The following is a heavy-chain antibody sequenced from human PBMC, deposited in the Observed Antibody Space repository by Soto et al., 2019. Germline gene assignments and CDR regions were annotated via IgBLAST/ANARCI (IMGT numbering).Heavy chain of an antibody. CDR1: GFTVSSNY. CDR2: IYSGGST. V-gene: IGHV3-53*01. J-gene: IGHJ6*02. Sequence: PGGSLRLSCAASGFTVSSNYMSWVRQAPGKGLEWVSVIYSGGSTYYADSVKGRFTISRDNSKNTLYLQMNSLRAEDTAVYYCAKEGTTARYYYYGMDVWGQGTTVTVSS. D-gene: IGHD1-7*01. CDR3: AKEGTTARYYYYGMDV.